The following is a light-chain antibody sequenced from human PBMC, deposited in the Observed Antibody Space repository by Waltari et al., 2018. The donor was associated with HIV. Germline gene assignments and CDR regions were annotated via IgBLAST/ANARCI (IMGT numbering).Light chain of an antibody. CDR3: MQALHSPPRT. V-gene: IGKV2-28*01. CDR1: QSLLYSNGHNF. Sequence: IWVTPSPLSLPVPPGGEASISCRASQSLLYSNGHNFLDWYVQKPGQSPQLLIYMGSQRASGVSDRFSGSGSGTDFTLTINKVEADDVGVYYCMQALHSPPRTFGQGTKVEIK. CDR2: MGS. J-gene: IGKJ1*01.